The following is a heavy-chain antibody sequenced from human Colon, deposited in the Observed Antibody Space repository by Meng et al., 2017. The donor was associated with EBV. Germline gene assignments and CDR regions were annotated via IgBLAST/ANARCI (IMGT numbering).Heavy chain of an antibody. J-gene: IGHJ4*02. CDR2: TYYSGNT. V-gene: IGHV4-39*07. CDR1: DGLISTGTYY. CDR3: VRAPDY. Sequence: QLQLQGSGPGLVKPSETLSLTCTASDGLISTGTYYWGWIRQPPGKGLEWIGSTYYSGNTYYNPSLKSRLTLSVDKSKNQFSLKLSSVTAADTAMYYCVRAPDYWGPGTLVTVSS.